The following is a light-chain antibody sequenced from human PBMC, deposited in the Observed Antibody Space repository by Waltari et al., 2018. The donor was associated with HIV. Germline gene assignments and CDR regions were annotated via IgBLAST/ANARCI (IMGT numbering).Light chain of an antibody. J-gene: IGLJ2*01. V-gene: IGLV1-44*01. CDR1: SSNIGRTS. CDR2: SDN. CDR3: ASWEDSLNGVV. Sequence: QSVLTQPPSASGTPGQRVTMSCSGSSSNIGRTSVNWYQQLPGTAPKLLIYSDNQRPFGVPDRGSGSKSGTSGSLAISGLQSEDEAVYYCASWEDSLNGVVFGGGTKLTVL.